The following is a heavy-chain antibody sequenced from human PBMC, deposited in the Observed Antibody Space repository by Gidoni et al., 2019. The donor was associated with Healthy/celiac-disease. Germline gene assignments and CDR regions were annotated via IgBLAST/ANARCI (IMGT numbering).Heavy chain of an antibody. CDR3: ARDGYGGRNEPFDY. V-gene: IGHV3-11*05. D-gene: IGHD4-17*01. J-gene: IGHJ4*02. CDR2: ISSSSSYT. Sequence: QVQLVESGGGLVKPGGSLRLSCAASGFTFSDYYMSWSRQAPGKGLEWVSYISSSSSYTNYADSVKGRFTISRDNAKNSLYLQMNSRRAEDTAVYYCARDGYGGRNEPFDYWGQGTLVTVSS. CDR1: GFTFSDYY.